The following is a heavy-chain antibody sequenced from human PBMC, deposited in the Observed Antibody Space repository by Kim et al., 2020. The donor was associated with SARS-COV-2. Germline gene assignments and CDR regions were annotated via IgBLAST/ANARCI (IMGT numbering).Heavy chain of an antibody. CDR3: VRGPTYSLFDY. D-gene: IGHD5-18*01. Sequence: PDYAQDFTGRFVFSVDTSVSTAYLEINSLKTEDTAIYFCVRGPTYSLFDYWGQGTLVTVSS. J-gene: IGHJ4*02. V-gene: IGHV7-4-1*02. CDR2: P.